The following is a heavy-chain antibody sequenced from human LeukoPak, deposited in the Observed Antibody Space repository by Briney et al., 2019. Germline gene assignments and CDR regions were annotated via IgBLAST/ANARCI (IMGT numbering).Heavy chain of an antibody. Sequence: SETLSLTCAVYGGSFSGYYWSWIRQPPGKGLEWIGEINHSGRTNYNPSLKSRVTISVDSSKNQFSLRLSFVTAADTAVYYCARLVVLVDYWGQGTLVTVSS. V-gene: IGHV4-34*01. CDR2: INHSGRT. D-gene: IGHD2-15*01. CDR3: ARLVVLVDY. CDR1: GGSFSGYY. J-gene: IGHJ4*02.